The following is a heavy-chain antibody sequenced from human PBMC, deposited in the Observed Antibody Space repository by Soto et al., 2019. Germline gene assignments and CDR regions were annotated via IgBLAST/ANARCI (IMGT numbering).Heavy chain of an antibody. CDR2: IYPDNSNT. CDR1: GYFFAGYW. Sequence: GESLKISCKGSGYFFAGYWIAWVRQMPGKGLEWMGIIYPDNSNTKYSRSFQGQVTISADKSSSTAYLQWSSLKASDTAIYYCARQGAAIPTVPLIWFDPWGQGTLVTVSS. V-gene: IGHV5-51*01. J-gene: IGHJ5*02. D-gene: IGHD2-2*02. CDR3: ARQGAAIPTVPLIWFDP.